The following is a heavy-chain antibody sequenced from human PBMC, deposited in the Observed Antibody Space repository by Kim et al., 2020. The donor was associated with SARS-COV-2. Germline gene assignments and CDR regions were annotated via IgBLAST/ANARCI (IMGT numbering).Heavy chain of an antibody. Sequence: SETLSRTCTVYGGSFSGYYWSWIRQPPGNGLEWIGESDHSGITNYNPSLKSRVTISLDTSKRHFSLKLDSVTAADTVVYYCARGLRVAAAPFDYWGQGTLVTVSS. CDR1: GGSFSGYY. CDR2: SDHSGIT. CDR3: ARGLRVAAAPFDY. J-gene: IGHJ4*02. V-gene: IGHV4-34*01. D-gene: IGHD6-13*01.